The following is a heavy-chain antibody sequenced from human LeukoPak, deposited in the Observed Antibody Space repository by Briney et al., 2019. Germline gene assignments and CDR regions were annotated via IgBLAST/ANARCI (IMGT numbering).Heavy chain of an antibody. CDR3: ARVDFGYGANY. J-gene: IGHJ4*02. Sequence: GGSLRLSCAASGFTFSSYTMNWVRQAPGQGLEWVSSISSSSDYIFYADSVKGRFTISRDNAKKSLFLQMNSLRTEDTAVYSCARVDFGYGANYWGQGTLVTVSS. D-gene: IGHD5-12*01. CDR2: ISSSSDYI. CDR1: GFTFSSYT. V-gene: IGHV3-21*01.